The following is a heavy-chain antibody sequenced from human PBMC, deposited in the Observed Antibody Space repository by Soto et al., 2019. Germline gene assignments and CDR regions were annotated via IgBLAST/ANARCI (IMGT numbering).Heavy chain of an antibody. CDR2: ISSSSSYI. D-gene: IGHD3-22*01. CDR3: ARPKRPYYYDSSGYPNDGKYYYYYYGMDV. J-gene: IGHJ6*02. Sequence: GGSPRLSCAASGFTFSSYSMNWVRQAPGKGLEWVSSISSSSSYIYYADSVKGRFTISRDNAKNSLYLQMNSLRAEDTAVYYCARPKRPYYYDSSGYPNDGKYYYYYYGMDVWGQGTTVTVSS. CDR1: GFTFSSYS. V-gene: IGHV3-21*01.